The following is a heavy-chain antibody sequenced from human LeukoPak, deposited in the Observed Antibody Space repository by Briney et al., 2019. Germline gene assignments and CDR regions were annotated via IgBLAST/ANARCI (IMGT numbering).Heavy chain of an antibody. CDR2: ISGSGGST. J-gene: IGHJ4*02. V-gene: IGHV3-23*01. Sequence: GGSLRLSCAASGFTFSSYAMSWVRQAPGRGLEWVSAISGSGGSTYYADSVKGRFTISRDNSKNTLYLQMNSLRAEDTAVYYCAKDHSYSGYDSVRDFDYWGQGTLVTVSS. CDR3: AKDHSYSGYDSVRDFDY. CDR1: GFTFSSYA. D-gene: IGHD5-12*01.